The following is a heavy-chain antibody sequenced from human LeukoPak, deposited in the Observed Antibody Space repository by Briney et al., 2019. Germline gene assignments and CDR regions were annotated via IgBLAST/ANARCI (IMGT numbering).Heavy chain of an antibody. CDR3: AKESPSFDF. CDR2: ISGGGDST. Sequence: PGGSLRLSCAASGFTFSSYAMSWVRQAPGKGLEWVSVISGGGDSTHYADSVKGRFTISRDNSKNTLYLQMNTLRAEDTAMYYCAKESPSFDFWGQRTLVTLSS. CDR1: GFTFSSYA. J-gene: IGHJ4*02. V-gene: IGHV3-23*01.